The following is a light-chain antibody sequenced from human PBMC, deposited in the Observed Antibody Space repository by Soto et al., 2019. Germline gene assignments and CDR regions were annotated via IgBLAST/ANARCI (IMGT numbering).Light chain of an antibody. CDR2: DTT. Sequence: QAVVTQEPSLTVSPGGTVTLTCASSTXPVTSGHYPNWLQQKSGQAPRRLIFDTTIRDSWAPARFSGTLLGGKAALTLSGAQPEDEAEYYCLIFDSDAWVFGGGTQLTVL. CDR3: LIFDSDAWV. V-gene: IGLV7-46*01. J-gene: IGLJ3*02. CDR1: TXPVTSGHY.